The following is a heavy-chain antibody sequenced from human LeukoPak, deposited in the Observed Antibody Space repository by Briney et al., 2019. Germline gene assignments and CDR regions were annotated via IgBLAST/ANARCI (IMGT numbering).Heavy chain of an antibody. CDR2: IYPGDSNT. CDR3: ARVYSGYDGFDY. D-gene: IGHD5-12*01. Sequence: GESLKISCKSSGYSFTNNWIGWVRQMPGKGLEWMGIIYPGDSNTKYSPPFQGQVTISVDKSITTAYLQWSSLKASDTAMYYCARVYSGYDGFDYWGQGTLVTVSS. V-gene: IGHV5-51*01. J-gene: IGHJ4*02. CDR1: GYSFTNNW.